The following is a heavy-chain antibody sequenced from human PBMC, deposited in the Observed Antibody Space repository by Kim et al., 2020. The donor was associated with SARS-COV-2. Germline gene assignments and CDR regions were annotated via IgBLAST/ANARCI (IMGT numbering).Heavy chain of an antibody. D-gene: IGHD1-1*01. Sequence: GKGRVTISRENAKNTLYLQMNSLRTEDTAVYYCAGDSATGWDWSGAFDIWGQGTMVTGSS. CDR3: AGDSATGWDWSGAFDI. V-gene: IGHV3-74*01. J-gene: IGHJ3*02.